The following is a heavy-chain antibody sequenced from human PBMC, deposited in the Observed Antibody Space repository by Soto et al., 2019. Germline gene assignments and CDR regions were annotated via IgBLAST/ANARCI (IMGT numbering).Heavy chain of an antibody. CDR3: TVLSINMIVVAWDDAFDI. CDR2: IRSKAYGGTT. V-gene: IGHV3-49*03. D-gene: IGHD3-22*01. CDR1: GFTFGDYA. Sequence: GGSLRLSCTASGFTFGDYAMSWFRQAPGKGLEWVGFIRSKAYGGTTEYAASVKGRFTISRDDSKSIAYLQMNSLKTEDTAVYYCTVLSINMIVVAWDDAFDIWGQGTMVTVSS. J-gene: IGHJ3*02.